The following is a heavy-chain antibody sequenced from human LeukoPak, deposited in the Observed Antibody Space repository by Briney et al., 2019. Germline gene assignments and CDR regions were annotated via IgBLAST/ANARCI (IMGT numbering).Heavy chain of an antibody. D-gene: IGHD2-15*01. J-gene: IGHJ4*02. CDR1: GYSFTGYC. CDR2: INPNSGGT. CDR3: AKGYCTGGSCTKFDY. Sequence: ASVKVSCKASGYSFTGYCIHWVRQAPGQGLEWMGWINPNSGGTNYAQKFQGRVTMTRDTSISTAYMELSRLRSDDTAVYYCAKGYCTGGSCTKFDYWGQGTLVTVSS. V-gene: IGHV1-2*02.